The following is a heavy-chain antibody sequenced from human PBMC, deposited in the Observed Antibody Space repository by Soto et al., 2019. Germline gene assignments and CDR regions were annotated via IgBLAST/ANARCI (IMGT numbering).Heavy chain of an antibody. CDR3: ARDQPGYSYGYGLGY. Sequence: EVQLVESGGGLVKPGGSLRLSCAASGFTFSSYSMNWVRQAPGKGLEWVSSISSSSSYIYYADSVKGRFTISRDNAKNSLYLQMNSVRAEDTAVYDCARDQPGYSYGYGLGYWGQGTLVTVSS. D-gene: IGHD5-18*01. CDR2: ISSSSSYI. J-gene: IGHJ4*02. CDR1: GFTFSSYS. V-gene: IGHV3-21*01.